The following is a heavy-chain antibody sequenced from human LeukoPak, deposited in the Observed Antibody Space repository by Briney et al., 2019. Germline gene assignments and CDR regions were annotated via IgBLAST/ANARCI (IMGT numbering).Heavy chain of an antibody. V-gene: IGHV3-21*01. Sequence: GGSLRLSCAAPGFTFSSFNMNWVRQAPGKAMEWVSSITSSGTHIFYADSVRGRFTISRDNAKNSLYLQMDSLGPDDTAVYYCARDPYSGNYGNDYYYYMDVWGKGTTVTISS. D-gene: IGHD1-26*01. CDR1: GFTFSSFN. CDR3: ARDPYSGNYGNDYYYYMDV. CDR2: ITSSGTHI. J-gene: IGHJ6*03.